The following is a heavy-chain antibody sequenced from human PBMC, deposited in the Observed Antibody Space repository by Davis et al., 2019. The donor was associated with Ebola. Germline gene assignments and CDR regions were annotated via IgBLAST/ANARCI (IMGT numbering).Heavy chain of an antibody. CDR1: GGSISSSSYY. D-gene: IGHD2-2*01. J-gene: IGHJ4*02. CDR2: IYYSGST. Sequence: SETLSLTCTVSGGSISSSSYYWGWIRQPPGKGLEWIGTIYYSGSTYYNPSLKSRVTISVDTSKNQVSLKLSSVTAADTAVYYCARAAFVYCGSSTSWEECIDYWGQGTLVTVSS. CDR3: ARAAFVYCGSSTSWEECIDY. V-gene: IGHV4-39*01.